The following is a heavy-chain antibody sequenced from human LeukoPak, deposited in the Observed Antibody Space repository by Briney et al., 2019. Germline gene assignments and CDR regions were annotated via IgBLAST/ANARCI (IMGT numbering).Heavy chain of an antibody. Sequence: GGSLRLSCAASGFTFSSSAMSWVRQAPGKGLEWVSTISDSGGVTSYGASVEGRFTVSRDNSKNTLYLQMYSLRVEDSAVYYCAKGTITTPYNWNDPWGQGTLVTVSS. D-gene: IGHD4-11*01. J-gene: IGHJ5*02. V-gene: IGHV3-23*01. CDR1: GFTFSSSA. CDR2: ISDSGGVT. CDR3: AKGTITTPYNWNDP.